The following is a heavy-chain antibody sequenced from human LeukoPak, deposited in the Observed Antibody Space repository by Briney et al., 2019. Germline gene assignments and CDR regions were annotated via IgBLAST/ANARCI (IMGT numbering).Heavy chain of an antibody. J-gene: IGHJ4*02. CDR3: AKDLFGGSYRTFDY. D-gene: IGHD1-26*01. V-gene: IGHV3-23*01. CDR2: ISGSGGST. Sequence: GGSLRLSCAASGFTFSSYAMSGVRQAPGKGLEWVSAISGSGGSTYYADSVKGRFTISRDNSKNTLYLQMNSLRAEDTAVYYCAKDLFGGSYRTFDYWGQGTLVTVSS. CDR1: GFTFSSYA.